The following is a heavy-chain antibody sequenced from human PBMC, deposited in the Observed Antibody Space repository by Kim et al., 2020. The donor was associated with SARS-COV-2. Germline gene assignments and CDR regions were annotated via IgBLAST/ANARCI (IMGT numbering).Heavy chain of an antibody. J-gene: IGHJ6*02. CDR2: IWYDGSNK. CDR3: ERGGFGELVWLLMDV. Sequence: GGSLRLSCAASGFTFSSYAMHWVRQAPGKGLEWVAVIWYDGSNKYYADSVKGRFTISRDNSKNTLYLQMNSLRAEDTAVYYCERGGFGELVWLLMDVWGQGTTVTVSS. D-gene: IGHD3-10*01. V-gene: IGHV3-33*01. CDR1: GFTFSSYA.